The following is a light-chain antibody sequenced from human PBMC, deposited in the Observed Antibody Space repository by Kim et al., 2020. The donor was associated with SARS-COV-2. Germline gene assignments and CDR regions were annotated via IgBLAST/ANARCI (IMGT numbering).Light chain of an antibody. J-gene: IGLJ3*02. CDR3: AAWDDRLNGPV. CDR2: YYD. Sequence: RVTIACSERSCKLVHSAVICHQQPPGKAHTLIIYYYDQLASGISDRFSGSKSGTSASLAISGLQSEDEADYYCAAWDDRLNGPVFGGGTKLTVL. V-gene: IGLV1-36*01. CDR1: SCKLVHSA.